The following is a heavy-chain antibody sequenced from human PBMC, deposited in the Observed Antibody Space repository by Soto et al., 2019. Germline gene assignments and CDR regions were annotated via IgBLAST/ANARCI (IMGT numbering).Heavy chain of an antibody. J-gene: IGHJ4*02. CDR3: ARDTHPSDY. CDR1: GYTFTSYY. Sequence: QVQLVQSGAEVKKPGASVKVSCKASGYTFTSYYISWVRQAPGQGLEWMGWISAYNGNTNYAQKLQGRVTLTTDTSTSTTDMELRSLRSDETAMYYCARDTHPSDYWGQGTLVTVS. CDR2: ISAYNGNT. V-gene: IGHV1-18*01.